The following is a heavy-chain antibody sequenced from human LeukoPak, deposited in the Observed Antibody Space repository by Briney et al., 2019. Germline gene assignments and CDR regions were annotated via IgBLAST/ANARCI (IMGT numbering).Heavy chain of an antibody. CDR3: AREDPQTKVPEGMDV. CDR2: IYYSGTT. D-gene: IGHD4/OR15-4a*01. CDR1: GGSISHYY. J-gene: IGHJ6*02. Sequence: PSETLSLTCTVSGGSISHYYWSWIRQPPGKGLEWIGYIYYSGTTNYNPSLKSRDTISVDTSKNQFSLKLNSVTAADTAVYYCAREDPQTKVPEGMDVWGQGTTVTVSS. V-gene: IGHV4-59*01.